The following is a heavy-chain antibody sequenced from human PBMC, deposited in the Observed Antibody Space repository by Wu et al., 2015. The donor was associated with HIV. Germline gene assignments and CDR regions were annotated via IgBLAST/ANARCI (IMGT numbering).Heavy chain of an antibody. J-gene: IGHJ4*02. V-gene: IGHV1-69*12. D-gene: IGHD2-15*01. CDR2: IIPIYGTA. CDR1: GGTFSTYA. Sequence: QVQLVQSGAEVKKPGSSVKVSCKASGGTFSTYAISWVRQAPGQGLEWVGGIIPIYGTANYAQSFHGRVTITADEFTSAAYLELSSLRSEDTALYFCARDEALRMVAATTPFDSWGQGTLITVAS. CDR3: ARDEALRMVAATTPFDS.